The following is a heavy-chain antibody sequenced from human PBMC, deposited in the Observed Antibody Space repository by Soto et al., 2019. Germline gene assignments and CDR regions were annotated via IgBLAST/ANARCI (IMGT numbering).Heavy chain of an antibody. V-gene: IGHV4-4*07. CDR2: IYTSGST. CDR1: GGSISSYY. J-gene: IGHJ4*02. CDR3: ARTHYYDSSGYYSDY. D-gene: IGHD3-22*01. Sequence: QVQLQESGPGLVKPSETLSLTCTVYGGSISSYYWSWIRQPAGKGLEWIGRIYTSGSTNYNPSLKSRVTMSVDTSKNQFSLKLSSVTAADTAVYYCARTHYYDSSGYYSDYWGQGTLVTVSS.